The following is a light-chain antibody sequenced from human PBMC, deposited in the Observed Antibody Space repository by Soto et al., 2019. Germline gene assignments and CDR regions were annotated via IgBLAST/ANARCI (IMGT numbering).Light chain of an antibody. CDR2: DVN. CDR3: TSYTGSNTLEV. Sequence: QSVLTQHASVSGSPGQSITISCTGTSSDIGAYNYVSWYRQHPGKAPQLLIYDVNNRPSGVSHRFSGSKSGHTASLTISGLQSEDEADYFCTSYTGSNTLEVFGPGTKVTVL. CDR1: SSDIGAYNY. J-gene: IGLJ1*01. V-gene: IGLV2-14*03.